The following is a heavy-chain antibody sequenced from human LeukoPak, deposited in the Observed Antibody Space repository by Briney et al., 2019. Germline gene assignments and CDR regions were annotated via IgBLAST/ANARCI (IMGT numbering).Heavy chain of an antibody. Sequence: GESLRLSCAASGFSASMKYMTWVRQAPGRGLEWVSVIFSGGTTYYADSVKGRFTVSRDNSKNMMYLQMNSLRAEDAAVYYCARFSGPGMQHYYYYMDVWGTGTTVTVSS. CDR2: IFSGGTT. V-gene: IGHV3-53*01. CDR1: GFSASMKY. CDR3: ARFSGPGMQHYYYYMDV. D-gene: IGHD3-10*01. J-gene: IGHJ6*03.